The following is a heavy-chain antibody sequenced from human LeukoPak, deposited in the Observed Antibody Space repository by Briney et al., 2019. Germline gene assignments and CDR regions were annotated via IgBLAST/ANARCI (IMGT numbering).Heavy chain of an antibody. CDR1: GYSFTSYW. J-gene: IGHJ5*01. CDR2: IYPGDSDT. D-gene: IGHD5-18*01. V-gene: IGHV5-51*01. Sequence: GESLKISCKGSGYSFTSYWIGWVRQMPGKGLEWMGIIYPGDSDTIYSPSFKGQVTISADKSINTAYLQWSSLKASDTAMYYCARPGRDGGYSYGFDSWGQGTLVTVSS. CDR3: ARPGRDGGYSYGFDS.